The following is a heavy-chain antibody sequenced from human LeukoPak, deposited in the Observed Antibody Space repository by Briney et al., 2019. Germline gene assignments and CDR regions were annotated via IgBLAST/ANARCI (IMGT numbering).Heavy chain of an antibody. D-gene: IGHD3-10*01. V-gene: IGHV4-34*01. Sequence: SETLSLTCAVYGGSSSGYYWSWIRQPPGKGLEWIGEINHSGSTNYNPSLKSRVTISVDTSKNQFPLKLSSVTAADTAVYYCARRGYYYGSGSRFFSMDVWGQGTTVTVSS. CDR1: GGSSSGYY. CDR2: INHSGST. J-gene: IGHJ6*02. CDR3: ARRGYYYGSGSRFFSMDV.